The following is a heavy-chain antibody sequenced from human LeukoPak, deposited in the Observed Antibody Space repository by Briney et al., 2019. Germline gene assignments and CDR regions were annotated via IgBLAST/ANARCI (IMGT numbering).Heavy chain of an antibody. CDR1: XFTFSXXS. CDR2: ISSSSSTI. D-gene: IGHD6-13*01. Sequence: XRLSXXXXXFTFSXXSMNWVRQAPGKGLEGVSYISSSSSTIYYADSVKGRFTISRDNAKNSLYLQMNSLRDEDTAVYYCARVGPYSSSWYEPFDIWGQGTMVTVSS. J-gene: IGHJ3*02. V-gene: IGHV3-48*02. CDR3: ARVGPYSSSWYEPFDI.